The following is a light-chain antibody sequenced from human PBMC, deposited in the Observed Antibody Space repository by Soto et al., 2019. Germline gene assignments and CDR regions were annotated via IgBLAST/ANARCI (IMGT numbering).Light chain of an antibody. J-gene: IGKJ2*01. CDR2: GAS. CDR3: QQYGSSPRT. CDR1: QSVSSSY. Sequence: EIVLTQSPGTLSLSPGERATLSCRASQSVSSSYLAWYQQKPGQAPRLLIYGASSRAIGIPDRFSGSGSGTDFTLTISRLEPEDFAVYYCQQYGSSPRTFGQGTKLEIK. V-gene: IGKV3-20*01.